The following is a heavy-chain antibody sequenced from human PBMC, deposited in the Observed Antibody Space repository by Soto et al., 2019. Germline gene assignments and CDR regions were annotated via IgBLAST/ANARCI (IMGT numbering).Heavy chain of an antibody. CDR3: AKDHLVGTTTVSSFDF. V-gene: IGHV3-23*01. CDR2: ISGSGGNT. Sequence: GGSLRLSCAASGFTFINYAMSWVRQAPGKGLEWVSGISGSGGNTYYADSVKGRFTISRDNSKNTLYLQMNSLRAEDTAVYYCAKDHLVGTTTVSSFDFWGQGTLVTVSS. CDR1: GFTFINYA. J-gene: IGHJ4*02. D-gene: IGHD1-26*01.